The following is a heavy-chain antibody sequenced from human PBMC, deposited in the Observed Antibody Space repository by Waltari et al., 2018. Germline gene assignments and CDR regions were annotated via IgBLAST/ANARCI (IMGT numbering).Heavy chain of an antibody. CDR3: ARDMAGGGGTSGWIDF. D-gene: IGHD3-16*01. CDR1: GFRFDDYA. CDR2: ISWNSGSI. Sequence: EMRLVESGGAVTQPGRSLRLSCVASGFRFDDYAMHWVRQVPGKGLEWGSLISWNSGSIFYSESLKSRVTISRDNSRNSLHLHINNLRSEDTALYFCARDMAGGGGTSGWIDFWGQGTLVTVSS. V-gene: IGHV3-43D*03. J-gene: IGHJ4*02.